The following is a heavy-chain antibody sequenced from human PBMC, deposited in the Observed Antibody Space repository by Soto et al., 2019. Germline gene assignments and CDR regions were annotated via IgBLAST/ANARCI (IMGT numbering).Heavy chain of an antibody. CDR1: GGSVSSGDYH. CDR2: IYYSGST. CDR3: GVIFGVEYYYYGMDV. J-gene: IGHJ6*02. V-gene: IGHV4-30-4*01. Sequence: SETLSLTCTVSGGSVSSGDYHWSWIRQPPGKGLEWIGYIYYSGSTYYNPSLKSRVTISVDTSKNQFSLKLSSVTAADTAVYYCGVIFGVEYYYYGMDVWGQGTTVTVSS. D-gene: IGHD3-3*01.